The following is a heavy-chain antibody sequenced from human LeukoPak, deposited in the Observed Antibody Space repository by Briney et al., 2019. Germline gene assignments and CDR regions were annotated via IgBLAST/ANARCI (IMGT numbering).Heavy chain of an antibody. D-gene: IGHD3-10*01. Sequence: GGSLRLSCVASGLTFSNYGISWVRQARGKGREGVSAISGSGGTKYYADSVKGRFTLSRHNSKHNLSLQMNSLSAGHTPVYYCSKTDGSGIYRDYWRQETLDTVST. CDR1: GLTFSNYG. V-gene: IGHV3-23*01. CDR3: SKTDGSGIYRDY. J-gene: IGHJ4*02. CDR2: ISGSGGTK.